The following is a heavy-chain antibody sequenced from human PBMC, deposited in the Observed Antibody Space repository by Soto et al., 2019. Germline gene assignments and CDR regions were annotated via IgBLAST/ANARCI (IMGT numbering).Heavy chain of an antibody. CDR1: GGTFSSYA. Sequence: ASVKVSCKASGGTFSSYAISCVRQAPGQVLEWMGGIIPIFGTANYAQKFQGRVTITADESTSTAYMELSSLRSEDTAVYYCARDQNAYCGGDCSKSPFDYWGQGTLVTVSS. V-gene: IGHV1-69*13. D-gene: IGHD2-21*02. J-gene: IGHJ4*02. CDR3: ARDQNAYCGGDCSKSPFDY. CDR2: IIPIFGTA.